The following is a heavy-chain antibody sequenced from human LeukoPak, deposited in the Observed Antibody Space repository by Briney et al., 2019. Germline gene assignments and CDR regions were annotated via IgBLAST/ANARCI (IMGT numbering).Heavy chain of an antibody. J-gene: IGHJ4*02. CDR1: GFTFGGYA. D-gene: IGHD2-15*01. Sequence: GGSLRLSCTASGFTFGGYAMHWVRQAPGKGLEWVAVMSYDGSQKFYSDSVKGRFTISRDNSKNALSLQLSSLRPEDSAVYYCGRDVDAETGGFPSGLIDYWGQGTRVTVSS. CDR3: GRDVDAETGGFPSGLIDY. V-gene: IGHV3-30-3*01. CDR2: MSYDGSQK.